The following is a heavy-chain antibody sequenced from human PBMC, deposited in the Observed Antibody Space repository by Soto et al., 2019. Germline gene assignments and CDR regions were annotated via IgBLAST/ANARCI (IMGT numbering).Heavy chain of an antibody. CDR1: GFTFSSYA. J-gene: IGHJ4*02. CDR3: AKFLYSASSGYPPFDY. V-gene: IGHV3-23*01. CDR2: ISGSGGST. Sequence: GGSLSLSCAASGFTFSSYAMSWVRQAPGKGLDWVSAISGSGGSTYYADSVKGRFTISRDNSKNTLYLQMNSLRAEDTDVYYCAKFLYSASSGYPPFDYCGQGTLVTVSS. D-gene: IGHD3-22*01.